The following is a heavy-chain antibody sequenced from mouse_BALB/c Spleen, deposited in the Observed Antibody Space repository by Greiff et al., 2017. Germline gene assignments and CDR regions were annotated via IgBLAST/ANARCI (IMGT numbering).Heavy chain of an antibody. CDR1: GFTFSSYG. D-gene: IGHD2-3*01. Sequence: EVQGVESGGDLVKPGGSLKLSCAASGFTFSSYGMSWVRQTPDKRLEWVATISSGGSYTYYPDSVKGRFTISRDNAKNTLYLQMSSLKSEDTAMYYGARHDRIYDGYYEGVMDYGGKGTSVTV. CDR2: ISSGGSYT. V-gene: IGHV5-6*01. CDR3: ARHDRIYDGYYEGVMDY. J-gene: IGHJ4*01.